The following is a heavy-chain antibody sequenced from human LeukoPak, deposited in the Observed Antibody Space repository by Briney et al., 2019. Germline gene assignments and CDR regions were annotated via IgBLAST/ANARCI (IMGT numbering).Heavy chain of an antibody. D-gene: IGHD3-22*01. CDR3: ATGDGYYDSSGYYDY. J-gene: IGHJ4*02. Sequence: ASETLSLTCTVSGGSISSYYWSWIRQPPGKGLEWIGYIYYSGSTNYNPSLKSRVTISVDTSKNQFSLKLSSVTAADTAVYYCATGDGYYDSSGYYDYWGQGILVTVSS. CDR1: GGSISSYY. CDR2: IYYSGST. V-gene: IGHV4-59*08.